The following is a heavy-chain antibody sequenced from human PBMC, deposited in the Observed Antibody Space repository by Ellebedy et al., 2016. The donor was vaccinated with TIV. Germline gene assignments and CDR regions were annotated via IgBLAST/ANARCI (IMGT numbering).Heavy chain of an antibody. J-gene: IGHJ4*02. D-gene: IGHD1-7*01. CDR3: VKDGLTGTPRFDY. V-gene: IGHV3-64D*06. CDR2: ISSNGGST. CDR1: GFTFSSYA. Sequence: GGSLRLSCAASGFTFSSYAMHWVRQAPGKGLEYVSAISSNGGSTYYADSVKGRFTISRDNSKNTLYLQMSSLRAEDTAVYYCVKDGLTGTPRFDYWGQGTLVTVSS.